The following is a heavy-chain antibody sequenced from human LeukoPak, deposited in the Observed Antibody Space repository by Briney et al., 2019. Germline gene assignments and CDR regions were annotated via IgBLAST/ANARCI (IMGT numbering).Heavy chain of an antibody. V-gene: IGHV1-69*08. D-gene: IGHD1-26*01. CDR3: ARVNLRGSNYNWFDP. CDR2: ITPVINTA. J-gene: IGHJ5*02. CDR1: GGTFLSHT. Sequence: ASVKVSCKTSGGTFLSHTFSWVRQAHGQGLEWMGKITPVINTANYAQTFQGRVSIYADKSTTTVYMDLSGLRPDDTAVYYCARVNLRGSNYNWFDPWGQGTLVTVAS.